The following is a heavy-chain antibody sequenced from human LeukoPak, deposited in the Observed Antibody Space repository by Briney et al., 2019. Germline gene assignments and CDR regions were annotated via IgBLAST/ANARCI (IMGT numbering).Heavy chain of an antibody. CDR3: ARKGTSIVGSLDY. D-gene: IGHD1-26*01. CDR2: IKQDGSEK. Sequence: GGSLRLSCAASGFTFRDYWMNWVRQAPGKGLEWVASIKQDGSEKYYVDSVKGRFTISRDNAKNSLYLQMNSLRAEDTAVYYCARKGTSIVGSLDYWGQGTLVTVSS. J-gene: IGHJ4*02. CDR1: GFTFRDYW. V-gene: IGHV3-7*05.